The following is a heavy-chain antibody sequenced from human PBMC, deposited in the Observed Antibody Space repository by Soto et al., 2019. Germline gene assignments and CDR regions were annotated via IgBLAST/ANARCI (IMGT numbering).Heavy chain of an antibody. D-gene: IGHD2-2*01. CDR1: GFTFSSYW. Sequence: PGGSLRLSCAASGFTFSSYWMSWVRQAPGKGLEWVANIKQDGSEKYYVDSVKGRFTISRDNAKNSLYLQMNSLRAEDTAVYYCEVVVVPAAMGIGSSLDDWGQGTLVTVSS. J-gene: IGHJ4*02. CDR3: EVVVVPAAMGIGSSLDD. V-gene: IGHV3-7*01. CDR2: IKQDGSEK.